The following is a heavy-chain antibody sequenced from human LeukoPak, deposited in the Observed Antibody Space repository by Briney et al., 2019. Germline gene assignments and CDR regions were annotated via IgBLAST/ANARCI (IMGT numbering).Heavy chain of an antibody. D-gene: IGHD6-19*01. CDR3: ARTEQWLVPLYYYYGMDV. V-gene: IGHV1-8*01. J-gene: IGHJ6*02. CDR1: GYTFTSYD. Sequence: ASVKVSCKASGYTFTSYDINWVRQATGQGPEWMGWMNPNSGNTGYAQKFQGRVTMTRNTSISTAYMELSSLRSEDTAVYYCARTEQWLVPLYYYYGMDVWGQGTTVTVSS. CDR2: MNPNSGNT.